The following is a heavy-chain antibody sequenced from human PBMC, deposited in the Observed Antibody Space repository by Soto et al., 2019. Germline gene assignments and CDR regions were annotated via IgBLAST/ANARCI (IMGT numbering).Heavy chain of an antibody. CDR2: ISSSSSYI. CDR3: ARDNYGGYGLNDY. Sequence: GGSLRLSCAASGFTFSIYSMNWFRQAPGKGLEWVSSISSSSSYIYYADSVKGRFTISRDNAKNSLYLQMNSLRAEDTAVYYCARDNYGGYGLNDYWGQGTLVTVSS. D-gene: IGHD5-12*01. CDR1: GFTFSIYS. V-gene: IGHV3-21*01. J-gene: IGHJ4*02.